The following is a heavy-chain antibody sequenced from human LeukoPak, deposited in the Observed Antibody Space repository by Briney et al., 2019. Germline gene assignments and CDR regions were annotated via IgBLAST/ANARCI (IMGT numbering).Heavy chain of an antibody. CDR2: ISSSSSYT. CDR1: GFIFSDYY. CDR3: ARDPNLMVSGMDV. Sequence: GGSLRLSCAASGFIFSDYYMSWIRQAPGKGLEWVSYISSSSSYTNYADSVKGRFTISRDNAKNSLYLQMNSLRAEDTAVYYCARDPNLMVSGMDVWARETRVTVSS. V-gene: IGHV3-11*06. J-gene: IGHJ6*02. D-gene: IGHD2-8*01.